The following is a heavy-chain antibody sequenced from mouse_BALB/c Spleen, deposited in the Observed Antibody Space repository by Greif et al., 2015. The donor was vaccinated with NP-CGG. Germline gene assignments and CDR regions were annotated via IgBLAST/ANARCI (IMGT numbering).Heavy chain of an antibody. Sequence: DVMLVESGGGLVKPGGSLKLSCAASGFTFSSYAMSWVRQTPEKRLEWVATISSGGSYTYYPDSVEGRFTISRDNAKNTLYLQMSSLRSEDTAMYYCARDGLRRGFAYWGQGTLVTVSA. CDR2: ISSGGSYT. V-gene: IGHV5-9-1*01. CDR3: ARDGLRRGFAY. D-gene: IGHD2-2*01. CDR1: GFTFSSYA. J-gene: IGHJ3*01.